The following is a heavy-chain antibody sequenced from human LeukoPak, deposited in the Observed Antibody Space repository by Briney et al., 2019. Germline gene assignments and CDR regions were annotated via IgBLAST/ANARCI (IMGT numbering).Heavy chain of an antibody. V-gene: IGHV3-48*01. CDR3: ARGAPHDYSNEYYFDY. D-gene: IGHD4-11*01. J-gene: IGHJ4*02. CDR2: ISSSSSTI. Sequence: GGSLRLSCAAPGFTFSSYSMNWVRQAPGKGLEWVSYISSSSSTIYYADSVKGRFTISRDNAKNSLYLQMNSLRAEDTAVYYCARGAPHDYSNEYYFDYWGQGTLVTVSS. CDR1: GFTFSSYS.